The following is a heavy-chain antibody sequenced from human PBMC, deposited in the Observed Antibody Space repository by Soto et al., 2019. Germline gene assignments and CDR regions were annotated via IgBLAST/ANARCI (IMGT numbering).Heavy chain of an antibody. Sequence: QVQLVESGGGVVPPGRSLTLSCAASGFTFSSYAMYWVRQAPGKGLEWVAVISYDGSNKYYADSVKGRFSISRDNSKNTQYLQMNSLRAEDTAVYYCAREGEYCSGGSCTYLAYWGQGTLVTVSS. CDR3: AREGEYCSGGSCTYLAY. V-gene: IGHV3-30-3*01. CDR2: ISYDGSNK. J-gene: IGHJ4*02. D-gene: IGHD2-15*01. CDR1: GFTFSSYA.